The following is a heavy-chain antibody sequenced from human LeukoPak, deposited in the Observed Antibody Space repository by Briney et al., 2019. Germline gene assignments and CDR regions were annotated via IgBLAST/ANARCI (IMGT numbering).Heavy chain of an antibody. J-gene: IGHJ6*02. D-gene: IGHD5-12*01. CDR3: AKGAGYGGMDV. CDR2: ISYDGHNE. Sequence: GKSLRLSCAASGFTFSGYGMHWVRQAPGKGLEWVAVISYDGHNEYYGDSVKGRFTISRDNSKNTVFLQMNSLRAEDTAVYYCAKGAGYGGMDVWGQGTTVTVSS. V-gene: IGHV3-30*18. CDR1: GFTFSGYG.